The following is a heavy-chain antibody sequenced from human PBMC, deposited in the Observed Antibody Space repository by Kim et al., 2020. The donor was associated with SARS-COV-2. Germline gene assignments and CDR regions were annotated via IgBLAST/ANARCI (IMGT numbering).Heavy chain of an antibody. D-gene: IGHD1-20*01. CDR2: IYYSGST. V-gene: IGHV4-39*07. J-gene: IGHJ3*02. CDR1: GGSISSSIYY. Sequence: SETLSLTCTVSGGSISSSIYYWGWIRQPPGKGLEWIGSIYYSGSTYYNPSLKSRVTISVDTSKNQFSLKLSSVTAADTAVYYCAREVSPNAFDIWGQGT. CDR3: AREVSPNAFDI.